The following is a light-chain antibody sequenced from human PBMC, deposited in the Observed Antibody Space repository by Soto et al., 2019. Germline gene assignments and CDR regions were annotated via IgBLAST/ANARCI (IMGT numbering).Light chain of an antibody. V-gene: IGKV3-20*01. J-gene: IGKJ2*01. Sequence: EIVLTQSPGTLSLSPGERATLSCRASLSVSSSYLAWYQQKPGQAPRLLIYGASSRATGIPDRFSGSGSGTDFTLTISRLEPEDFAVYYCQHPRTFGQGTKLEIK. CDR1: LSVSSSY. CDR2: GAS. CDR3: QHPRT.